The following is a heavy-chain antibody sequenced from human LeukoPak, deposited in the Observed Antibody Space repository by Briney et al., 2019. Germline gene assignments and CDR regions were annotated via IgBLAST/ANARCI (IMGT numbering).Heavy chain of an antibody. CDR1: GGTFSSYA. CDR3: ARGLDYRSQDYYFDY. V-gene: IGHV1-69*13. Sequence: SVKVSCKASGGTFSSYAISWVRQAPGQGLEWMGGIIPIFGTANYAQKFQGRVTITADESTSTAYMELRSLRSEDTAVYYCARGLDYRSQDYYFDYWGQGTLVTVSS. J-gene: IGHJ4*02. CDR2: IIPIFGTA. D-gene: IGHD4-11*01.